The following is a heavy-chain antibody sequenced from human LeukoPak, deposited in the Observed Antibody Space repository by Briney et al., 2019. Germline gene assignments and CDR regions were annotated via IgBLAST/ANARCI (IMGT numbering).Heavy chain of an antibody. Sequence: SGPTLLKPTQTLTLTCTFSGFSLSTTGICVSWIRQPPRKALEWLARIASDDDKYYSTSPKTRLTISKDTSKNQVVLTMPNMDPVDTATYYCARTLLGYCSGGSCYFDYWGQGTLVTVSS. D-gene: IGHD2-15*01. CDR3: ARTLLGYCSGGSCYFDY. J-gene: IGHJ4*02. V-gene: IGHV2-70*11. CDR1: GFSLSTTGIC. CDR2: IASDDDK.